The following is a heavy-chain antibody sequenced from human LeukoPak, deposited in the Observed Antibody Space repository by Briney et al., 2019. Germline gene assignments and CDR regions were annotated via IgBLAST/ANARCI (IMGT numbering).Heavy chain of an antibody. Sequence: GGSLRLSCAASGFTFSGYSMNWVRQAPGKGLEWVSSISPTGKYVWYVDSLKGRSAISRDNAENSLFLQMNTLRAEDTAVYYCVRDALGESGAGGYWGQGTLVTVSS. V-gene: IGHV3-21*01. CDR2: ISPTGKYV. CDR3: VRDALGESGAGGY. CDR1: GFTFSGYS. J-gene: IGHJ4*02. D-gene: IGHD3-10*01.